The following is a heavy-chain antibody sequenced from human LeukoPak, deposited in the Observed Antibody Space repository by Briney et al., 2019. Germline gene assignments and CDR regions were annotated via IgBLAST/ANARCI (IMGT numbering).Heavy chain of an antibody. V-gene: IGHV4-39*07. CDR3: ARRYYYYGMDV. CDR1: GGSIRSSYYY. Sequence: SETLSLTCTVSGGSIRSSYYYWGWIRQPPGKGLEWIGSIYDSGSTYYNPSLKSRVTISVDTSKNQFSLKLSSVTAADTAVYYCARRYYYYGMDVWGQGTTVTVSS. CDR2: IYDSGST. J-gene: IGHJ6*02.